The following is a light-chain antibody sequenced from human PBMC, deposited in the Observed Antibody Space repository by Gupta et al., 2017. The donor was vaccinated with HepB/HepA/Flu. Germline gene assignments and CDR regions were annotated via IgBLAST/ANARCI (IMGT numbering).Light chain of an antibody. CDR2: GAS. Sequence: EVVLTQSPGILSLSPGERVTLSCRASQTVNSRYLACYQQKPGQAPRVLIYGASSRATGTPDRFSGSWSGTDFTLTISRLEPEDFAVYYCQQYGSSFPITFGQGTRLDI. CDR3: QQYGSSFPIT. V-gene: IGKV3-20*01. CDR1: QTVNSRY. J-gene: IGKJ5*01.